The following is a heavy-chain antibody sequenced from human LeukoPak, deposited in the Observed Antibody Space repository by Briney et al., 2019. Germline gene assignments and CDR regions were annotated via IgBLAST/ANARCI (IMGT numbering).Heavy chain of an antibody. D-gene: IGHD1-26*01. CDR2: IYYSGST. CDR1: GGSISSYY. Sequence: SETLSLTCTVSGGSISSYYRSWIRQPPGEGLEWIGYIYYSGSTNYSPSLKSRVTISVDTSKNQFSLKLSSVTAGDTGVYYCARAISGPLLDYWGQGTLVTVSS. V-gene: IGHV4-59*01. CDR3: ARAISGPLLDY. J-gene: IGHJ4*02.